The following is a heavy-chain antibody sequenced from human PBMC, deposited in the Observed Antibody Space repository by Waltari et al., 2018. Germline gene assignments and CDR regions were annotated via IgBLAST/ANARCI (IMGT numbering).Heavy chain of an antibody. CDR1: DDSIRSNIYY. J-gene: IGHJ4*02. Sequence: QLQLQESGPRLVKPSETLSLTCTVSDDSIRSNIYYWGWIRQPPGKGLGWIGSVNYIGTTYYNPSLKSRVTISVDTSKNQFSLKLNSVTAADTAVYYCARIPDYYDSSGSRYFDYWGQGTLVTVSS. V-gene: IGHV4-39*01. CDR3: ARIPDYYDSSGSRYFDY. CDR2: VNYIGTT. D-gene: IGHD3-22*01.